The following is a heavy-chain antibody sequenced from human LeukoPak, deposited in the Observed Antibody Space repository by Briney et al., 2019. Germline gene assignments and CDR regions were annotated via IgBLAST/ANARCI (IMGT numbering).Heavy chain of an antibody. D-gene: IGHD1-26*01. CDR2: IWFDGSNK. J-gene: IGHJ4*02. CDR1: GFTFTSYG. CDR3: ARDREPRDSELDY. V-gene: IGHV3-33*01. Sequence: GGSLRLSCAASGFTFTSYGMHWVRQAPGKGLEWVAVIWFDGSNKYYADSVKGRFTISRGNSKNTLYLQMNSLRAEDTAVYYCARDREPRDSELDYWGQGTLVTVSS.